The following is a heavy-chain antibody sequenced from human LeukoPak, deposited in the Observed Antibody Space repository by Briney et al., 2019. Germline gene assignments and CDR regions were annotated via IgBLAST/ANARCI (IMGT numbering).Heavy chain of an antibody. CDR3: ARSSNLGYPTPGDEALDI. CDR1: GFTFRNYW. CDR2: INSGGSSI. V-gene: IGHV3-74*01. Sequence: PGGSLRLSCAASGFTFRNYWMHWVRQVPGKGLVWVSCINSGGSSIRYADSVKGRFTISRDNAKNTLFLQMKSLRAEDTAVYYCARSSNLGYPTPGDEALDIWGQGTMVTVSS. D-gene: IGHD2-15*01. J-gene: IGHJ3*02.